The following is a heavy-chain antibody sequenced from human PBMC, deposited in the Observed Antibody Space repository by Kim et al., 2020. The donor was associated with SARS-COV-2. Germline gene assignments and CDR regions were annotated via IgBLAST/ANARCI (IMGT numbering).Heavy chain of an antibody. CDR2: IYYSGST. CDR3: ANRPQDYDYVWGSYRLGWGY. CDR1: GGSISSSSYY. D-gene: IGHD3-16*02. J-gene: IGHJ4*02. V-gene: IGHV4-39*01. Sequence: SETLSLTCTVSGGSISSSSYYWGWIRQPPGKGLEWIGSIYYSGSTYYNPSLKSRVTISVDTSKNQFSLKLSSVTAADTAVYYCANRPQDYDYVWGSYRLGWGYWGQGTLVTVSS.